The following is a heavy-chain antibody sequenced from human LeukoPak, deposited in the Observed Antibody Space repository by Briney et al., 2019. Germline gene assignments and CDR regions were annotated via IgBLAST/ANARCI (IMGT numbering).Heavy chain of an antibody. Sequence: GGSLRLSCAASGFTVSSNYMSWVRQAPGKGLEWVSVIYSGGSTYYADSVEGRFTISRDNSKNTLYLQMNSLRAEDTAVYYCASGSGNHYGLDYWGQGTLVTVSS. CDR2: IYSGGST. CDR1: GFTVSSNY. CDR3: ASGSGNHYGLDY. V-gene: IGHV3-53*01. D-gene: IGHD1-26*01. J-gene: IGHJ4*02.